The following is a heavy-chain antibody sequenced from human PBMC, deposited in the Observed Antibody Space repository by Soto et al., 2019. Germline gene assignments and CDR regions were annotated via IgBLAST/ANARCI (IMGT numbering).Heavy chain of an antibody. CDR3: ARLLLWFGEYHFDP. CDR2: IYYSGST. D-gene: IGHD3-10*01. J-gene: IGHJ5*02. Sequence: SETLSLTCTVSGGSISSGDYYWSWIRQPPGKGLEWIGYIYYSGSTYYNPSLKSRVTISVDTSKNQFSLKLSSVTAADTAVYYCARLLLWFGEYHFDPWGQGTLVTVSS. CDR1: GGSISSGDYY. V-gene: IGHV4-30-4*01.